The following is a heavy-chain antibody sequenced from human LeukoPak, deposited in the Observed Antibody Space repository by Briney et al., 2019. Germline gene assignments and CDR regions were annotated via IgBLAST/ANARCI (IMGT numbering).Heavy chain of an antibody. V-gene: IGHV4-59*01. CDR1: GGSMNNYF. CDR3: ARDKYSTTWYGAFDI. CDR2: IYHSGST. J-gene: IGHJ3*02. Sequence: ASETLSLTCDVFGGSMNNYFWSWVRQPPGKGLEWIGYIYHSGSTNYNPSLKSRVTISIDMLGNHISLRLNSVTAADTAVYYCARDKYSTTWYGAFDIWGQGTTVVVSS. D-gene: IGHD6-13*01.